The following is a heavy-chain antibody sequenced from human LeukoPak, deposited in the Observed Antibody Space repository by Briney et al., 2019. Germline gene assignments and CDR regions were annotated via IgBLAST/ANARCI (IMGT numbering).Heavy chain of an antibody. D-gene: IGHD3-10*01. Sequence: ASVKVSCNASGYTFTSYGISWVRQAPGQGLEWMGWISAYNGNTNYAQKLQGRVTMTTDTSTSTAYMELRSLRSDDTAVYYCARRQRGVVWVYFDYWGQGTLVTVSS. CDR2: ISAYNGNT. CDR3: ARRQRGVVWVYFDY. CDR1: GYTFTSYG. V-gene: IGHV1-18*01. J-gene: IGHJ4*02.